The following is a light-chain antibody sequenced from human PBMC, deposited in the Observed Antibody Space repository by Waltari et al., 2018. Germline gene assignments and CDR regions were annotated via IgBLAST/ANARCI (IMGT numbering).Light chain of an antibody. CDR1: QSVSSY. CDR3: QQRSNWPGVT. Sequence: IVLTQSPATLSFSPGVRATLSCRASQSVSSYLAWYQQKPGQAPRLLIYDASNRATGIPARFSGSGPGTDFTLTISSLEPEDFAVYYCQQRSNWPGVTFGGGTKVEIK. J-gene: IGKJ4*01. CDR2: DAS. V-gene: IGKV3D-11*02.